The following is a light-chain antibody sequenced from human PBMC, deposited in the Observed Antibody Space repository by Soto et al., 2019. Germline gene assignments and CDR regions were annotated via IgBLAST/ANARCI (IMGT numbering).Light chain of an antibody. J-gene: IGLJ1*01. V-gene: IGLV2-14*01. CDR1: SSDVGGYNY. Sequence: QSALTQPASVSGSPGQSITISCTGTSSDVGGYNYDSWYQQHPGKAPKFMIYDVSNRPSGVSNRFSGSKSGNTASLTISGLQATDEAHYYCSSYTTSNTRQIVFGTGTKLTVL. CDR2: DVS. CDR3: SSYTTSNTRQIV.